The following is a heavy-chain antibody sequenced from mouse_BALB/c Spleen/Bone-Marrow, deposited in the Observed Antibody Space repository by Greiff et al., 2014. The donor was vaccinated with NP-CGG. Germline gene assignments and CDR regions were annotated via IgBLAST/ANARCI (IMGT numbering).Heavy chain of an antibody. CDR1: GFSFTSYG. CDR2: IWSGGST. J-gene: IGHJ3*01. V-gene: IGHV2-2*02. Sequence: QVHVKQSGPGLVQPSQSLSITCTVSGFSFTSYGVHWVRQSPGKGLEWLGVIWSGGSTDYNAAFISRLSISKDNSKSQVFFKMNSLQANDTAIYYCARGLYYDYEFAYWGQGTLVTVSA. D-gene: IGHD2-4*01. CDR3: ARGLYYDYEFAY.